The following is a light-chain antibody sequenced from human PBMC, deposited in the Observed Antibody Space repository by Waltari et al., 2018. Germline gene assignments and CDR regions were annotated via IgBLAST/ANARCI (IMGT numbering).Light chain of an antibody. CDR1: QSISKW. J-gene: IGKJ4*01. V-gene: IGKV1-5*03. Sequence: DIQMTPSPSTLSASVGARVIFSCRASQSISKWLAWYQQKTGKAPKLLIYKASTLESGVPSRFSGSGSGTEFTLTISSLQPEDFATYYCQQYNSYSLLSFGGGTKVEIK. CDR3: QQYNSYSLLS. CDR2: KAS.